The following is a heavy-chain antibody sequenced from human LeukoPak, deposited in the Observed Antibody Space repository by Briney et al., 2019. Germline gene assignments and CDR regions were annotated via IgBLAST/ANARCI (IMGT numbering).Heavy chain of an antibody. V-gene: IGHV3-74*01. CDR1: GFTFSSNW. CDR3: AGDPSGSSWEYYFDY. CDR2: INSDGSII. J-gene: IGHJ4*02. Sequence: GGSLRLSCAASGFTFSSNWMHWVRQAPGKGLVWVSRINSDGSIINYADSVKGRFTISRDNAKNTLWLQMNSLRAEDTAVYYCAGDPSGSSWEYYFDYWGQGTLVTVSS. D-gene: IGHD6-13*01.